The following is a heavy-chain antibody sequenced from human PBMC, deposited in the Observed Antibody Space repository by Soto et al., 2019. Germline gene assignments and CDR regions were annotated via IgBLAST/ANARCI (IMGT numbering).Heavy chain of an antibody. CDR2: MYYSGST. J-gene: IGHJ4*02. CDR1: GASITTSYY. D-gene: IGHD3-10*01. Sequence: SETLSLTCTVSGASITTSYYWGWIRQPPGKGLEWIGDMYYSGSTYYNPSLKSRVTMSVDTSKDQFSLNLSSVTAADTAVYYCVRRSGGTYLTLGYWGQGTQVTVSS. CDR3: VRRSGGTYLTLGY. V-gene: IGHV4-39*01.